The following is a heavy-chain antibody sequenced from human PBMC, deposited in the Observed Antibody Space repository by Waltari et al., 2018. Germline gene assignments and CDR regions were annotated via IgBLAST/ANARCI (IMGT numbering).Heavy chain of an antibody. CDR2: IYHSRIV. CDR1: GYSISNGYF. D-gene: IGHD2-21*01. V-gene: IGHV4-38-2*01. Sequence: QVQLQESGPGLVKPWETLSLNCAVSGYSISNGYFWAWFRQPPGKGLEWLGNIYHSRIVYYSPSLKSRVTISIDASKNHCSLMLTTETATDTAVYYCARHEGCGGTTFYETGCYQHWGQGTLVTVTS. J-gene: IGHJ1*01. CDR3: ARHEGCGGTTFYETGCYQH.